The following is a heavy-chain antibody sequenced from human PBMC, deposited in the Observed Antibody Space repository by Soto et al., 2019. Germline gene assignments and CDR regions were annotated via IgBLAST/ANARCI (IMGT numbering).Heavy chain of an antibody. CDR1: GFTFSRYG. V-gene: IGHV3-33*01. CDR2: IWYDGSKT. CDR3: ARDSRMMEFFGGAGDY. D-gene: IGHD3-16*01. Sequence: GGSLRLSCATSGFTFSRYGMHWVRQAPGKGLEWVAFIWYDGSKTSYADSVKGRFTISRDSSKSTLYLQMIGLRDEDTAVYFCARDSRMMEFFGGAGDYWGRGTLVTVSS. J-gene: IGHJ4*02.